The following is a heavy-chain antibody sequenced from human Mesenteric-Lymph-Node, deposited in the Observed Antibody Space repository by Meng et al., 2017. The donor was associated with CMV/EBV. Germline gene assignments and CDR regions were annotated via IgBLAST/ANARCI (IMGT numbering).Heavy chain of an antibody. V-gene: IGHV4-34*01. Sequence: GSLRLSCEASAFSFSSNWMHWVRQSPGKGLEWIGEINHSGSINYNPSLKSRVTISVDTSKNQISLKLSSVTAVDTAVYYCARAPGSTNAMDVWGQGTPVTVSS. CDR1: AFSFSSNW. D-gene: IGHD1-7*01. J-gene: IGHJ6*02. CDR2: INHSGSI. CDR3: ARAPGSTNAMDV.